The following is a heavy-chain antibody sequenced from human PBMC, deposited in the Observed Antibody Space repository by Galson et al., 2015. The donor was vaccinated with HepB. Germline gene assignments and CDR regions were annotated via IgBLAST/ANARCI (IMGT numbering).Heavy chain of an antibody. V-gene: IGHV3-73*01. CDR2: IRSTANNYAT. D-gene: IGHD3-22*01. CDR1: GFTFSGSA. J-gene: IGHJ6*02. Sequence: SLRLSCAASGFTFSGSAMHWVRQASGKGLEWVGRIRSTANNYATAYAASVKGRFTISRDDSKNTAYLQMNSLKTEDTAVYFCTRHRYYYDSSGYSNYYGMDVWGQGTTVTVSS. CDR3: TRHRYYYDSSGYSNYYGMDV.